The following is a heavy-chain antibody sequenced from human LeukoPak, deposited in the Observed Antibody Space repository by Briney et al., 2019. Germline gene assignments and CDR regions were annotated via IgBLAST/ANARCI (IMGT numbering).Heavy chain of an antibody. Sequence: GGSLRLSCAASGFTFDDYAMHWVRQAPGKGLEWVSLISWDGGSTYYADSVKGRFTISRDNSKNSLYLQMNSLRAEDTALYYCAKGSVEDYYYYMDVWGKGTTVTVSS. J-gene: IGHJ6*03. CDR3: AKGSVEDYYYYMDV. V-gene: IGHV3-43D*03. CDR2: ISWDGGST. D-gene: IGHD1-1*01. CDR1: GFTFDDYA.